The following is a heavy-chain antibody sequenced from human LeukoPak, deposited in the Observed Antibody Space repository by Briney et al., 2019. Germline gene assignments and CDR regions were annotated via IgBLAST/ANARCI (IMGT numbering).Heavy chain of an antibody. CDR3: AKGLIQGDYGDYVGY. CDR1: GFTFDDYA. J-gene: IGHJ4*02. CDR2: ISSSSSYI. D-gene: IGHD4-17*01. Sequence: GRSLRLSCAASGFTFDDYAMHWVRQAPGKGLEWVSSISSSSSYIYYADSVKGRFTISRDNSKNTLYLQMNSLRAEDTAVYYCAKGLIQGDYGDYVGYWGQGTLVTVSS. V-gene: IGHV3-21*04.